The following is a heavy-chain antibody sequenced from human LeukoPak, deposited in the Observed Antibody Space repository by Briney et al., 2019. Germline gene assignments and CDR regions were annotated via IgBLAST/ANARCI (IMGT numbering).Heavy chain of an antibody. Sequence: VAPVKVSCKASGYTFTSYYMHWVRQAPGQGLEWMGIINPSGGSISYAQKFQGTVTMTRDTSTSTVYMELSSLRSEDTAVYYCARSGAQDYYDTSGYPRITFDYWGRGTLVTVSS. CDR3: ARSGAQDYYDTSGYPRITFDY. V-gene: IGHV1-46*01. J-gene: IGHJ4*02. CDR2: INPSGGSI. D-gene: IGHD3-22*01. CDR1: GYTFTSYY.